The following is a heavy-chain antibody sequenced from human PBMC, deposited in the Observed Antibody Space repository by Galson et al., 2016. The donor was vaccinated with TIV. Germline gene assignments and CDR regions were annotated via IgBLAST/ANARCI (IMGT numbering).Heavy chain of an antibody. CDR1: EINFSRFW. CDR2: ITDDGSDT. V-gene: IGHV3-74*01. Sequence: SLRLSCAASEINFSRFWMHWVRQVPGKGLMWVSRITDDGSDTVYADSVRGRFTISRDNAMDTLYLQMDSLRAEETGVYYCARERRYYGVDVWGQGTTVTVS. D-gene: IGHD2-15*01. CDR3: ARERRYYGVDV. J-gene: IGHJ6*02.